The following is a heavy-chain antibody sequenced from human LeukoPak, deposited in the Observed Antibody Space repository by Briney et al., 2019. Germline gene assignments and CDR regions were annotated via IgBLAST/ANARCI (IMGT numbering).Heavy chain of an antibody. CDR2: ISAYNGNT. D-gene: IGHD2-2*01. V-gene: IGHV1-18*01. CDR1: GYTFTSYG. CDR3: AREIVVVVPAASSYYYYMDV. J-gene: IGHJ6*03. Sequence: ASVKVSCKASGYTFTSYGISWVRQAPGQGLEWMGWISAYNGNTNYAQKLQGRVTMTTDTSTSTAYMELRSLRSDDTAVYYCAREIVVVVPAASSYYYYMDVWGKGTTVTVSS.